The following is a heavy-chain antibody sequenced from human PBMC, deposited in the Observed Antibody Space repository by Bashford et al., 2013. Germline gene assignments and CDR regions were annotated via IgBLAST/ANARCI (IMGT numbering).Heavy chain of an antibody. V-gene: IGHV4-4*02. CDR3: AGTLAVAGIYNWFDP. J-gene: IGHJ5*02. CDR2: IYHSGST. CDR1: GGSISSSNW. Sequence: SETLSLTCAVSGGSISSSNWWSWVRQPPRKGLEWIGEIYHSGSTNYNPSLKSRVTISVDKSKNQFSLKLSSVTAADTAVYYCAGTLAVAGIYNWFDPWGQGTLVTVSS. D-gene: IGHD6-19*01.